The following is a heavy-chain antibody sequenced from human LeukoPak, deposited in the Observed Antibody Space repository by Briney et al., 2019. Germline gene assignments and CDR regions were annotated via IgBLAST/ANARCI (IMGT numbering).Heavy chain of an antibody. D-gene: IGHD3-9*01. J-gene: IGHJ4*02. V-gene: IGHV3-30-3*01. CDR2: ISYDGSNK. CDR3: ARGAYYDILTGYSNDY. CDR1: GFTFSSYA. Sequence: PGRSLRLSCAASGFTFSSYAMHWVRQAPGKGLEWVAVISYDGSNKYYADSVKGRFTISRDNSKNTLYLQMNSRRAEDTAVYYCARGAYYDILTGYSNDYWGQGTLVTVSS.